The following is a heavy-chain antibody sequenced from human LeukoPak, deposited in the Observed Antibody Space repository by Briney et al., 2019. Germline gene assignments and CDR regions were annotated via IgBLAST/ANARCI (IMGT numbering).Heavy chain of an antibody. CDR2: INSDGSST. J-gene: IGHJ4*02. D-gene: IGHD3-10*01. CDR1: GFTFSSHW. V-gene: IGHV3-74*01. Sequence: GGSLRLSCAASGFTFSSHWMHWVRQAPGKGLVWVSRINSDGSSTSYADSVKGRFTISRDNAKNTLYLQMNSLRAEDTAVYYCAKRYYGSGSYSDYWGQGTLVTVSP. CDR3: AKRYYGSGSYSDY.